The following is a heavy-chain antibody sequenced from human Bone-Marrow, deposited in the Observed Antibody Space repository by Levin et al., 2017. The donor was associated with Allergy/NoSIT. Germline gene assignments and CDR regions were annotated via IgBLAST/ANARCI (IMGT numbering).Heavy chain of an antibody. CDR3: ARIKKNPKRLWVPPFDY. V-gene: IGHV1-18*01. CDR1: GYTFTSYG. D-gene: IGHD2-21*01. Sequence: GESLKISCQASGYTFTSYGISWVRQAPGQGLEWMGWISAYNGNTNYAQKLQGRVTMTTDTSTSTAYMELRSLRSDDTAVYYCARIKKNPKRLWVPPFDYWGQGTLVTVSS. CDR2: ISAYNGNT. J-gene: IGHJ4*02.